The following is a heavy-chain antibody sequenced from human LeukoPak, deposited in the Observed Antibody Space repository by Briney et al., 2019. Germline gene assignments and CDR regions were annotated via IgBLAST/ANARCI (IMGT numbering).Heavy chain of an antibody. CDR1: GGSISSGDYY. V-gene: IGHV4-30-4*08. J-gene: IGHJ4*02. CDR3: ARDAGYGSGSPFDY. D-gene: IGHD3-10*01. CDR2: IYYSGST. Sequence: SETLSLTCTVSGGSISSGDYYWSWIRQPPGKGLGWIGYIYYSGSTYYNPSLKSRVTISVDTSKNQFSLKLSSVTAADTAVYYCARDAGYGSGSPFDYWGQGTLVTVSS.